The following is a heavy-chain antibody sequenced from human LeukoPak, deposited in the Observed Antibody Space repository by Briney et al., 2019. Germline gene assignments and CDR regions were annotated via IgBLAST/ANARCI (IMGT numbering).Heavy chain of an antibody. CDR2: LYYSGST. V-gene: IGHV4-39*01. CDR1: GVSISSSSYY. Sequence: PSETLSLTCTVSGVSISSSSYYWAWIRQPPGKALEWIGTLYYSGSTYYNPFLNSRVTISVDTSKNQFSLTLRSVTAADTAVYYCARHDFGSAISRYYSMDVWGKGTTVTVSS. J-gene: IGHJ6*03. D-gene: IGHD3-10*01. CDR3: ARHDFGSAISRYYSMDV.